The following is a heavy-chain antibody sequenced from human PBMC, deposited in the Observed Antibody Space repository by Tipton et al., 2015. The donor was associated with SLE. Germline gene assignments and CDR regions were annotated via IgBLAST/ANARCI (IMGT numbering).Heavy chain of an antibody. Sequence: RSLRLSCAASGFKFDDYAMHWVRQAPGKGLEWVSGINWNSGDIGYADSVKGRFTISRDNAENSLSLQMNSLRAEDTALYYCARWPIAVAHFDLWGQGTLVTVSS. CDR2: INWNSGDI. V-gene: IGHV3-9*01. CDR1: GFKFDDYA. D-gene: IGHD6-19*01. J-gene: IGHJ4*02. CDR3: ARWPIAVAHFDL.